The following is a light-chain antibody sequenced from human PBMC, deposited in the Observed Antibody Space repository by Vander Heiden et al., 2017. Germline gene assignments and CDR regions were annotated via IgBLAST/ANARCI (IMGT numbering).Light chain of an antibody. J-gene: IGKJ1*01. CDR1: QSISSY. CDR3: QQCDITGPT. Sequence: DMQMNQSPSSLSASVGDRVTITCRASQSISSYLNWYQQKPGKAPKLLIYAASSLQSGVPSRFSGSGSGTDFTLTISRLQPEDFATYSCQQCDITGPTFGQGTKVEIK. CDR2: AAS. V-gene: IGKV1-39*01.